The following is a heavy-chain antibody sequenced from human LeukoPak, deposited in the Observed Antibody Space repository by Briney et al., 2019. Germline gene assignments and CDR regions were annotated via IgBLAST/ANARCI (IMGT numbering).Heavy chain of an antibody. CDR3: ARRVPYFDY. CDR1: GFAFSDYS. CDR2: ISGSSSYI. Sequence: GGSLRLSCAASGFAFSDYSMTWVRQAPGKGLEWVSSISGSSSYIYYADSLKGRFTISRDNAKNSLFLQMNSLRAEDTAVYYCARRVPYFDYWGQGALVTVSS. J-gene: IGHJ4*02. V-gene: IGHV3-21*01. D-gene: IGHD4/OR15-4a*01.